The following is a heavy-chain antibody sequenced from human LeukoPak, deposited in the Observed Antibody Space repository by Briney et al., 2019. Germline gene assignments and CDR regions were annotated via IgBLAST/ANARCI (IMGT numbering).Heavy chain of an antibody. J-gene: IGHJ4*02. Sequence: PGGSLRLSCGASGSTFSSYGMSWVRQAPGKGLEWVAHIKEDGSDKYYVDSVTGRFTISRDNTKNSLYLQMSSLKAEDTAVYYCATWSDAWEFDSWGQGTLVSVSS. CDR3: ATWSDAWEFDS. CDR1: GSTFSSYG. V-gene: IGHV3-7*05. CDR2: IKEDGSDK. D-gene: IGHD1-26*01.